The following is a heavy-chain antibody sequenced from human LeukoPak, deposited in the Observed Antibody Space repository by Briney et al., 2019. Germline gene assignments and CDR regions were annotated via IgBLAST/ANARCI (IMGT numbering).Heavy chain of an antibody. CDR2: ISWNSGSI. CDR3: AKGWFWGGYFDY. Sequence: PGGSLRLSCAASGFTFDDYAMHWVRQAPGKGLEWVSGISWNSGSIGYADSVKGRFTISRDNAKNSLYLQMNSLRAEDTALYYCAKGWFWGGYFDYRGQGTLVTVSS. J-gene: IGHJ4*02. D-gene: IGHD3-10*01. CDR1: GFTFDDYA. V-gene: IGHV3-9*01.